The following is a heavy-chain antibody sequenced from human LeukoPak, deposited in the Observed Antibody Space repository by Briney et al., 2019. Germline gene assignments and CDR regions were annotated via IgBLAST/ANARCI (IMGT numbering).Heavy chain of an antibody. V-gene: IGHV4-39*01. CDR1: GGSISSSSYY. D-gene: IGHD6-13*01. J-gene: IGHJ4*02. Sequence: SETLSLTCTVSGGSISSSSYYWGWIRQPPGRGLEWIGSIYYSGSTYYNPSLKSRVTISVDTSKNQFSLKLSSVTAADTDVYHCASFGYSSSWYAFDYWGQGTLVTVSS. CDR2: IYYSGST. CDR3: ASFGYSSSWYAFDY.